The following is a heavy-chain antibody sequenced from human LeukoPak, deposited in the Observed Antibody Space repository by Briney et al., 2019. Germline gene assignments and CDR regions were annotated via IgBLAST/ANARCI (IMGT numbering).Heavy chain of an antibody. CDR2: IIPIFGTA. CDR1: GGTFSSYA. J-gene: IGHJ6*03. V-gene: IGHV1-69*05. Sequence: SVKVSCKASGGTFSSYAISWVRQAPGQGLEWMGRIIPIFGTANYAQKFQGRVTITTDESTSTAYMELSSLRSEDTAVYYCASRRYYDFWSGYYPSYYYYMDVWGKGTTVTVSS. CDR3: ASRRYYDFWSGYYPSYYYYMDV. D-gene: IGHD3-3*01.